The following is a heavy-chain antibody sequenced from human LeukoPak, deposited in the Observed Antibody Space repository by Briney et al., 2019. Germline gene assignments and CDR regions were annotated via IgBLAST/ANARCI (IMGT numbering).Heavy chain of an antibody. D-gene: IGHD6-13*01. J-gene: IGHJ4*02. CDR1: GFTFSSYG. CDR3: AKLYSSSSLDY. V-gene: IGHV3-30*02. CDR2: IRYDGSNK. Sequence: GGSLRLSCAASGFTFSSYGMHWVRQAPGKGLEWVAFIRYDGSNKYYADSVKGRFTISRDNSKNTLYLQMNGLRAEDTAVYYCAKLYSSSSLDYWGQGTLVTVSS.